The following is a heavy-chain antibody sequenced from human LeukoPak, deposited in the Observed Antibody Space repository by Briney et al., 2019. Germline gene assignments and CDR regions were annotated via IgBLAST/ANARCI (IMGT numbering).Heavy chain of an antibody. Sequence: GGSLRLSCAASGFTFSSYAMNWVRQAPGKGLEWVSYITNNGTTIYYADSVKGRFTISRDNAENSLYLQMNSLRAEDTAIYYCARDQWLAYYYHGMDVWGQGTTVTVAS. V-gene: IGHV3-48*03. CDR1: GFTFSSYA. D-gene: IGHD6-19*01. J-gene: IGHJ6*02. CDR2: ITNNGTTI. CDR3: ARDQWLAYYYHGMDV.